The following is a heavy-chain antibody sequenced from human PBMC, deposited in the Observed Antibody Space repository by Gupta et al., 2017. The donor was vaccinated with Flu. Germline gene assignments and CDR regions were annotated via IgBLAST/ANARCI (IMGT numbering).Heavy chain of an antibody. CDR3: ARDRTQGGHHDY. J-gene: IGHJ4*02. CDR1: VFPFRSYT. CDR2: ITSSGSYI. V-gene: IGHV3-21*01. D-gene: IGHD2-15*01. Sequence: DVQLVDSGGGLVKPGGSLRLSCESYVFPFRSYTMNWVRQGPGTGVEWVSVITSSGSYIYYAESVKGRFTISRDNPKNSMYLKMNSLRVEDTAIYYGARDRTQGGHHDYWGQGNRGTVSS.